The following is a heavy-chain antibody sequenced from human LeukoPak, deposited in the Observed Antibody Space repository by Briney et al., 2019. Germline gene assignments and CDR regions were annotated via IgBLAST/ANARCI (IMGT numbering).Heavy chain of an antibody. V-gene: IGHV1-2*02. CDR1: GYTFTHYY. Sequence: ASVKVSCKASGYTFTHYYICWVRQAPGQGPEWMGWINPNSGGTNYAQKFLGRVTMTRDTSISTAYMELRSLRPDDTAVYYCARDTSVGPYNYFDPWGQGTLVTVSS. CDR3: ARDTSVGPYNYFDP. J-gene: IGHJ5*02. CDR2: INPNSGGT.